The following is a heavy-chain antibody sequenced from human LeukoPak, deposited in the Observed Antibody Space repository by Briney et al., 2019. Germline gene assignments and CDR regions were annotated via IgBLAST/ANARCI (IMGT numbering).Heavy chain of an antibody. CDR3: ARDYSSGWYGGPDY. J-gene: IGHJ4*02. V-gene: IGHV3-30*02. Sequence: PGGSLRLSCAASGFTFSSYGMHWVRQAPGKGLEWVAFIRYDGSNKYYADSVKGRFTISRDNSKNTLYLQMNSLRAEDTAVYYCARDYSSGWYGGPDYWGQGTLVTVSS. CDR1: GFTFSSYG. D-gene: IGHD6-19*01. CDR2: IRYDGSNK.